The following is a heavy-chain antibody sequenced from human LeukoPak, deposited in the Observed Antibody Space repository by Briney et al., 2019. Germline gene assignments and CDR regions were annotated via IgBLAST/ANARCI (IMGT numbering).Heavy chain of an antibody. J-gene: IGHJ4*02. CDR1: GYSISSGYY. D-gene: IGHD6-6*01. V-gene: IGHV4-38-2*02. Sequence: PSETLSLTCTVSGYSISSGYYWGWIRQPPGKGLEWIGSIYHSGSTYYNPSLKSRVTISVDTSKNQFSLKLSSVTAADTAVYYCARGPIAARSLLDYWGQGTLVTVSS. CDR3: ARGPIAARSLLDY. CDR2: IYHSGST.